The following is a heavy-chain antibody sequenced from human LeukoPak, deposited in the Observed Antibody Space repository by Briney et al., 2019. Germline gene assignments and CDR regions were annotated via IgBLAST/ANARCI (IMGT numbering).Heavy chain of an antibody. CDR1: GGTFSSYA. V-gene: IGHV1-69*04. D-gene: IGHD6-19*01. CDR3: ASGIAVAGRSGVDWFDT. CDR2: IIPIFGIA. Sequence: SVKVSCKASGGTFSSYAISWVRQAPGQGLEWMGRIIPIFGIANYAQKFQGRVKITADKYTSTAYMELSSLRSEDTAVYYCASGIAVAGRSGVDWFDTWGQGTLVTVSS. J-gene: IGHJ5*02.